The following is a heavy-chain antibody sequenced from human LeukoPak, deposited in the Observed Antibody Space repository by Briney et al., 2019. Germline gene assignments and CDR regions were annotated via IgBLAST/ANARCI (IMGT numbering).Heavy chain of an antibody. CDR3: GRDPKLGIRGYTYGYIDY. V-gene: IGHV7-4-1*02. J-gene: IGHJ4*02. D-gene: IGHD5-18*01. Sequence: ASVKVSCKTSGYTFTSYAISWVRQASGQGLEWMGWINTNTGNPTYAQGFTGRYVFSLDTSVSTAYLQISGLKADDTAVYYCGRDPKLGIRGYTYGYIDYWGQGTLVTVSS. CDR1: GYTFTSYA. CDR2: INTNTGNP.